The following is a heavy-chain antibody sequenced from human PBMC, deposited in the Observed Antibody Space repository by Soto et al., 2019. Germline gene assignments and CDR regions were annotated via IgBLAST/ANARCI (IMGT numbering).Heavy chain of an antibody. D-gene: IGHD3-9*01. Sequence: SETLSLTCTVSGGSISSYHWSWIRQPPGKGLEWIGYIYYSGSTNYNPSLKSRVTISVDTSKNQFSLKLSSVTAADTAVYYCARVYYDTLTGYHTFDYWGQGTLVTVSS. CDR2: IYYSGST. J-gene: IGHJ4*02. V-gene: IGHV4-59*01. CDR3: ARVYYDTLTGYHTFDY. CDR1: GGSISSYH.